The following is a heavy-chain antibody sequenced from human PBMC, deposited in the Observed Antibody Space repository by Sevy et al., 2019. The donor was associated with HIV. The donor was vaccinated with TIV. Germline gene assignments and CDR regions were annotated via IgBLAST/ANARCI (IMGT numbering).Heavy chain of an antibody. Sequence: GGSLRLSCVASGFTFSTYGMNWVRQAPGKGLEWVSSISSSSSYIYYADSVKGRFTISRDKAKNSLYLQMNSLRAEDTAVYYCARDLRNYDFWSGSTYMDVWGKGTTVTVSS. D-gene: IGHD3-3*01. CDR3: ARDLRNYDFWSGSTYMDV. V-gene: IGHV3-21*01. J-gene: IGHJ6*03. CDR1: GFTFSTYG. CDR2: ISSSSSYI.